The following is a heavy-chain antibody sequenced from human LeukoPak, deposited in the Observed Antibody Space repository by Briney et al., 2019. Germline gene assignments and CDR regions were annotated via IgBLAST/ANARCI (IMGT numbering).Heavy chain of an antibody. V-gene: IGHV3-53*01. CDR1: GFTFSSYA. Sequence: PGASLRLSCAASGFTFSSYAMSWVRQAPGKGLEWVSVIYSGGSTYYADSVKGRFTISRDNSKNTLYLQMNSLRAEDTAVYYCARVISSRIYYYGMDVWGQGTTVTVSS. CDR2: IYSGGST. CDR3: ARVISSRIYYYGMDV. D-gene: IGHD6-6*01. J-gene: IGHJ6*02.